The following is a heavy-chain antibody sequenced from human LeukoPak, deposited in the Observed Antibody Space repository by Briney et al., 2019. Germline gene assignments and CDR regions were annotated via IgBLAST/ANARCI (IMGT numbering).Heavy chain of an antibody. CDR1: GLTFSSFA. CDR3: AREGTYYDSSGYYVS. Sequence: GSLRLSCAASGLTFSSFAMTWVRQAPGKGREWVSVISGSGGRTYYADSVKGRFTLSRDNSNNTLSLEMSSLRAEDTAVYYCAREGTYYDSSGYYVSWGQGTLDTVSS. CDR2: ISGSGGRT. J-gene: IGHJ5*02. V-gene: IGHV3-23*01. D-gene: IGHD3-22*01.